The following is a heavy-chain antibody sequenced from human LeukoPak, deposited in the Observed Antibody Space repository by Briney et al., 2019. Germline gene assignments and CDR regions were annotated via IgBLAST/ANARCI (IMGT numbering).Heavy chain of an antibody. CDR3: ARNSGLADC. CDR2: MNPNSGNT. J-gene: IGHJ4*02. CDR1: GYTFTSCD. D-gene: IGHD5-12*01. Sequence: ASVKVSCKASGYTFTSCDINWVRQATGQGLEWMGWMNPNSGNTGYAEKFQGRVTMTRDNSITTAYMELSSLRSEDTAVYYCARNSGLADCWGQGTLVTVSS. V-gene: IGHV1-8*01.